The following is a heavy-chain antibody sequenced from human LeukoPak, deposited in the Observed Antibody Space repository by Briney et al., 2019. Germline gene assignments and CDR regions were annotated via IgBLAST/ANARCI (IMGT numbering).Heavy chain of an antibody. CDR3: ARGKWFGELLHFDY. J-gene: IGHJ4*02. V-gene: IGHV3-7*03. CDR2: IKQDGSEK. CDR1: GFTVSSNY. Sequence: GGSLRLSCAVSGFTVSSNYMTWVRQAPGKGLEWVANIKQDGSEKYYVDSVKGRFTISRDNTKNSLYLQMNSLRAEDTAVYYCARGKWFGELLHFDYWGQGTLVTVSS. D-gene: IGHD3-10*01.